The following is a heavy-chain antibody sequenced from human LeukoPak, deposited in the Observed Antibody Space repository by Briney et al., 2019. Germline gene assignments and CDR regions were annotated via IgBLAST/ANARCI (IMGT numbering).Heavy chain of an antibody. CDR2: ITSSSTYI. CDR1: GLTVSSNC. CDR3: ARDMGPSRCYDEALGY. J-gene: IGHJ4*02. Sequence: PGGSLRLSCAASGLTVSSNCMSWVRQAPGKGLEWVSSITSSSTYIYYADSVKGRFTISRDNAKNSLYVQMKSLRVEDTAVYYCARDMGPSRCYDEALGYWGQGILVTVSS. V-gene: IGHV3-21*01. D-gene: IGHD5-12*01.